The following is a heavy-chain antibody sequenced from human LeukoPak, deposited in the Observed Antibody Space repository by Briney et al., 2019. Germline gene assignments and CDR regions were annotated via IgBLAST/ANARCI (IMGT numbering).Heavy chain of an antibody. V-gene: IGHV3-64*04. J-gene: IGHJ4*02. CDR2: ISGNGGST. CDR3: ASERTGKVARY. Sequence: PGGSLRLSCSASGFTFSTKSMDWVRQAPGKGPEFVSGISGNGGSTYYADSVKGRFTISRDNSKNPLYLQMNSLRAEDTAVYYCASERTGKVARYWGQGTLVTVSS. CDR1: GFTFSTKS. D-gene: IGHD5-12*01.